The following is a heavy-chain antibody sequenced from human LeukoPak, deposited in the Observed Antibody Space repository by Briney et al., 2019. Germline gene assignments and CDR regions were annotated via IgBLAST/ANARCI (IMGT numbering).Heavy chain of an antibody. J-gene: IGHJ1*01. CDR3: ARQEAGVLFFQH. D-gene: IGHD2/OR15-2a*01. CDR2: IYYSGTT. CDR1: GGSISSSSHH. V-gene: IGHV4-39*01. Sequence: PSETLSLPCIVSGGSISSSSHHWGWIRQSPGKGLEWIGSIYYSGTTHNNPPLKSRVTISVDTSKNQFSLKLSSVTAADTSVYYCARQEAGVLFFQHWGQGTLVTVSS.